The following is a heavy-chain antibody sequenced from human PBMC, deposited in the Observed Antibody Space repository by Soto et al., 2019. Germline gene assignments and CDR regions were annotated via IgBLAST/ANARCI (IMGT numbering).Heavy chain of an antibody. CDR3: TKGNWGSPFDY. V-gene: IGHV3-9*01. Sequence: EVQLVESGGGLVQPGRSLRLSCTASGFSFADYTMHWVQQAPGKGPEWVSGVTWDSGTKAYADSVKGRFAISRDNADNSLYLQMSSLRPEDTAFYYCTKGNWGSPFDYWGQGTLVTVSS. CDR2: VTWDSGTK. D-gene: IGHD7-27*01. CDR1: GFSFADYT. J-gene: IGHJ4*02.